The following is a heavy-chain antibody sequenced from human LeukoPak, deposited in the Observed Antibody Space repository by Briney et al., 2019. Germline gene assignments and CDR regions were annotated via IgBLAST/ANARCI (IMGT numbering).Heavy chain of an antibody. D-gene: IGHD3-22*01. CDR1: GFTFSNYA. V-gene: IGHV3-23*01. J-gene: IGHJ4*02. CDR2: ISRNGAHP. CDR3: ARLHDSSGYWRGFDY. Sequence: GGSLRLSCAATGFTFSNYAMSWVRQAPGKGLEWVSVISRNGAHPYYIDSVRDRFTVSRDNSKNIMYLQMNSLRAEDTAVYYCARLHDSSGYWRGFDYWGQGTLVTVSS.